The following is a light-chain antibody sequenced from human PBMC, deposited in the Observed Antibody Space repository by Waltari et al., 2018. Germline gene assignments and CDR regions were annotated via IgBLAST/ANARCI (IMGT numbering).Light chain of an antibody. CDR3: QQYYSTPLT. CDR2: WAS. V-gene: IGKV4-1*01. CDR1: QSVLYSSNNKNY. Sequence: DIVMTQSPDSLAVSLGARATLTCKSSQSVLYSSNNKNYLAWYQQKPGQPPKLLIYWASTRESGVPDRFSGSGSVTDFTLTISSLQAEDVAVYYCQQYYSTPLTFGGGTKVEIK. J-gene: IGKJ4*01.